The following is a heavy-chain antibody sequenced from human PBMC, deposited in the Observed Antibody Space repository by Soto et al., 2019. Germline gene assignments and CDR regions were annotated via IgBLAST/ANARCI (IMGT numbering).Heavy chain of an antibody. Sequence: PGGSLRLSCAGSGFTFGDSYMSRIRQAPGKGLEWLSYISPGSRYPAYADSVKGRFTISRDNAKRSLYLQMMSLTAEDTAIYYCVRGGGGGLFDPWGQGTMVTVSS. J-gene: IGHJ5*02. V-gene: IGHV3-11*06. CDR3: VRGGGGGLFDP. CDR2: ISPGSRYP. D-gene: IGHD2-15*01. CDR1: GFTFGDSY.